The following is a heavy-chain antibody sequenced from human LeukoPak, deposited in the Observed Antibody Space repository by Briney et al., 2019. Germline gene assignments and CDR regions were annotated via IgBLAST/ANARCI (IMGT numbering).Heavy chain of an antibody. CDR3: ARANFLCCSSSTCLFDY. CDR1: GYTFTDYY. J-gene: IGHJ4*02. D-gene: IGHD2-2*01. Sequence: ASVKVSCKASGYTFTDYYMHWVRQAPGQGFEWMGWINPDDGDTNYAQKFQGRVTMTRDTSVSTAHMEVSRLRSDDTAVYYCARANFLCCSSSTCLFDYWGQGTLVTVSS. V-gene: IGHV1-2*02. CDR2: INPDDGDT.